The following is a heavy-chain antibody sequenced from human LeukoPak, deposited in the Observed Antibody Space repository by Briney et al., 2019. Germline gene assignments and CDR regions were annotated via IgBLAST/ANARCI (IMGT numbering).Heavy chain of an antibody. J-gene: IGHJ5*02. CDR1: GFTFGSYG. D-gene: IGHD2-2*02. Sequence: GGSLRLSCAASGFTFGSYGMHWVRQAPGKGLEWVALISFDGSNKYYADSVKGRFTISRDNSKNTLYLQMNSLRAEDTAVYYCARTAYTSTNWFDPWGQGTLVTVSS. CDR2: ISFDGSNK. CDR3: ARTAYTSTNWFDP. V-gene: IGHV3-30*03.